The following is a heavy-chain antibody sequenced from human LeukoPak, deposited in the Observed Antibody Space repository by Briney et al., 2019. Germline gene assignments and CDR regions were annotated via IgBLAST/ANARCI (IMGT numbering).Heavy chain of an antibody. J-gene: IGHJ3*02. V-gene: IGHV1-2*02. CDR1: GYTFTGYY. Sequence: ASVKVSCKASGYTFTGYYMHWVRQAPGQGLEWMGWINPNSGGTNYAQKFQGRVTMTRDTSISTAYMELSRLRSDDTAVYYCAGDLGHSSSSGAFDIWGQGTMVTVSS. CDR2: INPNSGGT. D-gene: IGHD6-6*01. CDR3: AGDLGHSSSSGAFDI.